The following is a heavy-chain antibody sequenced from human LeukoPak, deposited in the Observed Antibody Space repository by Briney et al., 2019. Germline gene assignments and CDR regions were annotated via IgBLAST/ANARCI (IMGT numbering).Heavy chain of an antibody. D-gene: IGHD1-26*01. Sequence: PGGSLRLSCAASGFTLSSYWIHWVRQAPGEGLVWVSRINPDGSRTDYADSVKGRFTISRDNTKNTVDLQMNSLRAEDTVVYYCARGGYSGTYYFDYWGQGTLVTVSS. J-gene: IGHJ4*02. CDR1: GFTLSSYW. V-gene: IGHV3-74*01. CDR3: ARGGYSGTYYFDY. CDR2: INPDGSRT.